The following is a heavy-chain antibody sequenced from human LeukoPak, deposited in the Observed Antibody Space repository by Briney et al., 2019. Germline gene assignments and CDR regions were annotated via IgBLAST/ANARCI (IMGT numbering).Heavy chain of an antibody. J-gene: IGHJ4*02. CDR2: FDPEDGET. D-gene: IGHD1-26*01. V-gene: IGHV1-24*01. CDR3: ATFLRRGGSDYGYFEY. Sequence: ASVKVSCKVSGYILTEFSMHWVRQGPGKGLEWMGGFDPEDGETIFAQKFQGRVTLTEDTSTDTAYMELSSLRSEDTALYFCATFLRRGGSDYGYFEYWGQGTLVTVSS. CDR1: GYILTEFS.